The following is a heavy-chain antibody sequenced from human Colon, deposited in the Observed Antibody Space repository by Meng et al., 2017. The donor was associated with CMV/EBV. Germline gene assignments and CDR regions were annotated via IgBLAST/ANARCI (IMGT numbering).Heavy chain of an antibody. D-gene: IGHD3-22*01. Sequence: ASVKVSCKASGYTFSTYGISWVRQAPGQGLEWMGWIAGDSSRRNYAQKVQGRVTMTTDTSTSTAYMELRSLRSDDTARYFCARYHYYDRSGYLKVHLDYWGQGTLVTVSS. V-gene: IGHV1-18*01. CDR3: ARYHYYDRSGYLKVHLDY. J-gene: IGHJ4*02. CDR2: IAGDSSRR. CDR1: GYTFSTYG.